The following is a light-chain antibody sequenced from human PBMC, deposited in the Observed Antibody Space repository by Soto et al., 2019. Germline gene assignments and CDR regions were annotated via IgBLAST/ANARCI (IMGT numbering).Light chain of an antibody. CDR2: EVS. Sequence: QSALTQPASVAGSPGQSSTISCTGTSSDVGGYNYVSWYQQHPGKAPKLIIYEVSNRPSAVSNRFSGSKSGDTASLTISGLHAEEEADYYCSSYTSSSTLYVFGTGTKLTVL. V-gene: IGLV2-14*01. CDR1: SSDVGGYNY. CDR3: SSYTSSSTLYV. J-gene: IGLJ1*01.